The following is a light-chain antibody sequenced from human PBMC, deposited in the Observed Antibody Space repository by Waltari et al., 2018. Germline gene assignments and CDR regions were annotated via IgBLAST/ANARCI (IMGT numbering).Light chain of an antibody. V-gene: IGKV3-20*01. Sequence: EIVLTQSPGTLSLSPGERATLSCRASQSVSSSYLAGYQQKPGQAPRLLIYAASSRATGIPDRFSGSGSGTDFTLTISRLEPEDFAVFHCQQYGSSITFGQGTRLEIK. CDR3: QQYGSSIT. CDR2: AAS. J-gene: IGKJ5*01. CDR1: QSVSSSY.